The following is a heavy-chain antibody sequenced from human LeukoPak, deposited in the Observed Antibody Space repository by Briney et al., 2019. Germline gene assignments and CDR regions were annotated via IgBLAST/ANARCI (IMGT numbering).Heavy chain of an antibody. J-gene: IGHJ6*03. V-gene: IGHV3-7*01. CDR1: GFTFSNYG. CDR2: IKQDGSEK. D-gene: IGHD6-13*01. CDR3: ARGMSGYSSSWYAYYYYMDV. Sequence: PGGSLRLSCTASGFTFSNYGMSWVRQAPGKGLEWVANIKQDGSEKYYVDSVKGRFTISRDNAKNSLYLQMNSLRAEDTAVYYCARGMSGYSSSWYAYYYYMDVWGKGTTVTISS.